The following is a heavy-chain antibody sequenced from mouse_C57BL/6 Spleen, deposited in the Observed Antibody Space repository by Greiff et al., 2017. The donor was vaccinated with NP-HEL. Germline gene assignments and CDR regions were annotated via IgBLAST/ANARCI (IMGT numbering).Heavy chain of an antibody. D-gene: IGHD2-2*01. V-gene: IGHV1-52*01. CDR3: ARGWLRRGFAY. CDR2: IDPSDSET. J-gene: IGHJ3*01. Sequence: QVQLQQPGAELVRPGSSVKLSCKASGYTFTSYWMHWVKQRPIQGLEWIGNIDPSDSETHYNQKFKDKATLTVDKSSSTAYMQLSSLTSEDSAVYYCARGWLRRGFAYWGQGTLVTVSA. CDR1: GYTFTSYW.